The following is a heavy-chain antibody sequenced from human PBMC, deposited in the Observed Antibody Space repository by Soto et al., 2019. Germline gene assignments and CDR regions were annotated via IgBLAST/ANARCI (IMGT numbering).Heavy chain of an antibody. J-gene: IGHJ5*02. Sequence: SSETLSLTCTVSGDSISSYYWSWIRQPPGKGLEWIGYIYYSGSTNYNPSLKSRVTISVDTPKNQFSLKLTSVTAAATAVYYCARGVATMAPWGQGTLVTVSS. CDR3: ARGVATMAP. D-gene: IGHD5-12*01. CDR1: GDSISSYY. CDR2: IYYSGST. V-gene: IGHV4-59*01.